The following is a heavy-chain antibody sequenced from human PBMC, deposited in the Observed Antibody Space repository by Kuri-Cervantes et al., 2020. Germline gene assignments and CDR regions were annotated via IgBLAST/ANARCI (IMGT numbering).Heavy chain of an antibody. D-gene: IGHD2-15*01. CDR2: IRYDGSSQ. CDR1: GFTFSSYA. CDR3: ATVYQKFCSGGSCYGFDH. V-gene: IGHV3-30*02. J-gene: IGHJ1*01. Sequence: GESLKISCAASGFTFSSYAMHWVRQAPGKGMEWVGFIRYDGSSQRYGDSVEGRFTLSRDNKNNTLYLQMSSLRPEDTAIYYCATVYQKFCSGGSCYGFDHWGQGTLVTVSS.